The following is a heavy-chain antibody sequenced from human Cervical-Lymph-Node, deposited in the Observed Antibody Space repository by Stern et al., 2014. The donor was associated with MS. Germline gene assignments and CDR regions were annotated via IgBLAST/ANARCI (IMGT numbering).Heavy chain of an antibody. CDR1: GYSFTDYY. CDR3: AIPFYPDRGDPAGYVLDYGMDV. D-gene: IGHD3-9*01. CDR2: VDPADGDS. V-gene: IGHV1-69-2*01. J-gene: IGHJ6*02. Sequence: EVQLVQSGAEVKKPGATVKMSCSSSGYSFTDYYIHWVRQAPGKGLEWVGLVDPADGDSIYAEKFQGRVTMTADTSKDTGYMELRSLTSEDTGVYYCAIPFYPDRGDPAGYVLDYGMDVWGQGTTVTVSS.